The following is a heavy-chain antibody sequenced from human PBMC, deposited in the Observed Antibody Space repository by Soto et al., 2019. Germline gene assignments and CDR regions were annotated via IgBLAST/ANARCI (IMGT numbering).Heavy chain of an antibody. Sequence: PSETLSLTCVVSGGSISSCGFYWSWIRQHPGKGLEWIGYIYYSGSTYYNPSLKSRVTISVDTSKNQFSLKLSSVTAADTAMYYCARRYCSGASCYTGYDYWGQGTLVTVS. CDR1: GGSISSCGFY. V-gene: IGHV4-31*11. J-gene: IGHJ4*02. CDR3: ARRYCSGASCYTGYDY. D-gene: IGHD2-15*01. CDR2: IYYSGST.